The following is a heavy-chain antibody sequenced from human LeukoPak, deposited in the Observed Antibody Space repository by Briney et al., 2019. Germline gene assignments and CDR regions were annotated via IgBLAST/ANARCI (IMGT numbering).Heavy chain of an antibody. CDR1: GYTFTSYD. J-gene: IGHJ4*02. D-gene: IGHD3-10*01. CDR2: MNPNSGST. V-gene: IGHV1-8*01. CDR3: ARGGEMVRGVINY. Sequence: ASVKVSCKASGYTFTSYDINWVRQATGQGLEWMGWMNPNSGSTSYAQKFQGRVTMTRNTSISTAYMELSSLRSEDTAVYYCARGGEMVRGVINYWGQGTLVTVSS.